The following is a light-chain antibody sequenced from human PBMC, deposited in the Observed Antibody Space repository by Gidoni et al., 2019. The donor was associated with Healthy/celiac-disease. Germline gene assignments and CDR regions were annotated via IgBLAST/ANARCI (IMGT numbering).Light chain of an antibody. CDR1: QSVSSSY. CDR2: GAS. J-gene: IGKJ2*01. Sequence: DIVLTQSPGTLSLSPGERATLSCRASQSVSSSYLAWYQQKPGQAPRLLIYGASSRAPGIPDRFSGSGSGTDFTLTISRLEPEDFAVYYCQQYGSSLYTFGQGTKLEIK. CDR3: QQYGSSLYT. V-gene: IGKV3-20*01.